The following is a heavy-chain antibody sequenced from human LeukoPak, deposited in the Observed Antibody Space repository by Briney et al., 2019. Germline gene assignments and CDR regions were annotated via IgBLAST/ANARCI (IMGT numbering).Heavy chain of an antibody. J-gene: IGHJ3*02. Sequence: ASVKVSCKASGYTFTGYYMHWVRQAPGQGLEWMGWINPNSGGTNYAQKFQGRVTMTRDTSISTAYMELSRLRSDDTAVYYCARMNYYASDAFDIWGQGTMVTVSS. CDR3: ARMNYYASDAFDI. V-gene: IGHV1-2*02. CDR1: GYTFTGYY. D-gene: IGHD3-10*01. CDR2: INPNSGGT.